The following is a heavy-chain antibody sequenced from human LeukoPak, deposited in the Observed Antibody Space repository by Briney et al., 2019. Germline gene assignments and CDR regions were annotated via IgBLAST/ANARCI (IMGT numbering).Heavy chain of an antibody. D-gene: IGHD3-9*01. V-gene: IGHV4-34*01. J-gene: IGHJ6*02. Sequence: PSETLSLTCAVYGGSFSGYYWSWIRRPPGKGLEWIGEINHSGSTNYNPSLKSRVTISVDTSKNQFSLKLSSVTAADTAVYYCARGPFDWLSRYYYYGMDVWGQGTTVTVSS. CDR3: ARGPFDWLSRYYYYGMDV. CDR1: GGSFSGYY. CDR2: INHSGST.